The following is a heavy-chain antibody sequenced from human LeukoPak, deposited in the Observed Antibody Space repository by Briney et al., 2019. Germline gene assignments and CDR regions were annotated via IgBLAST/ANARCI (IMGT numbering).Heavy chain of an antibody. V-gene: IGHV4-61*02. D-gene: IGHD3-3*01. CDR1: GGSISSGSYY. Sequence: SETLSLTCTVSGGSISSGSYYWSWIRQPAGKGPEWIGRIYTSGSTNHNPSLKSRVTISVDTTKNQFSLKLSSVTAADTAVYYCASLFWPYYMDVWGKGTTVTVSS. CDR3: ASLFWPYYMDV. J-gene: IGHJ6*03. CDR2: IYTSGST.